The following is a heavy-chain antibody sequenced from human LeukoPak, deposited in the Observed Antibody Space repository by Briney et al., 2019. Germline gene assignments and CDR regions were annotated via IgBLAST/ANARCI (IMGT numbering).Heavy chain of an antibody. D-gene: IGHD2/OR15-2a*01. CDR1: GFTFSSYS. CDR3: AKDLSTAAKYYFGY. Sequence: PGGSLRLSCAASGFTFSSYSMNWARQAPGKGLEWVSSISSSSSYIYYADSVKGRFTISRDNAKNSLYLQMNSLRAEDTALYYCAKDLSTAAKYYFGYWGQGTLVTVSS. CDR2: ISSSSSYI. V-gene: IGHV3-21*04. J-gene: IGHJ4*02.